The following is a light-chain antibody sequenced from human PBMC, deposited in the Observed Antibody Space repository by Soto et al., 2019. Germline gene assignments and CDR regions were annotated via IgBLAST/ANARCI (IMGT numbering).Light chain of an antibody. V-gene: IGKV3-11*01. CDR3: QHRTSRYT. Sequence: EIVLTQSPATLSLSPGERATLSCTASQSVNSYLAWYQHRPGQAPRLLIYDTFNRATGVPARFSGSGSGTDFTPTISSLEPEDFAVYYCQHRTSRYTFGQGTKVETK. CDR1: QSVNSY. J-gene: IGKJ2*01. CDR2: DTF.